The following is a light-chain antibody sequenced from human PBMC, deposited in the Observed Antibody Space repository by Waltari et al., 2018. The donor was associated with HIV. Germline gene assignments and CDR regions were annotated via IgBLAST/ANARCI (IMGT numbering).Light chain of an antibody. V-gene: IGLV3-25*03. CDR2: KDS. CDR3: QSAGV. CDR1: ALPKQY. J-gene: IGLJ1*01. Sequence: SYELTQPPSVSVSPGQTARITCSGDALPKQYAYWYQQKPGHAPVLVIYKDSERHSGIPERFSGSNAGTTVTLTISGVQAEDEADYYCQSAGVFGTGTKVTVL.